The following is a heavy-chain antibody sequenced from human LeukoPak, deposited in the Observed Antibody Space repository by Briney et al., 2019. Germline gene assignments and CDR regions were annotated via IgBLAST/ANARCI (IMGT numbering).Heavy chain of an antibody. J-gene: IGHJ6*02. CDR3: ACTCSVVPAAPYYYGMDV. CDR2: IYYSGST. D-gene: IGHD2-2*01. V-gene: IGHV4-39*05. CDR1: GGYISSSIYY. Sequence: PSETPALTWTVSGGYISSSIYYWGWIRQPPGKGLEWIGSIYYSGSTYYNPSLKSRVTISVDTSKNQFSLKLSSVTAADTAVYYCACTCSVVPAAPYYYGMDVWGQGTTVTVSS.